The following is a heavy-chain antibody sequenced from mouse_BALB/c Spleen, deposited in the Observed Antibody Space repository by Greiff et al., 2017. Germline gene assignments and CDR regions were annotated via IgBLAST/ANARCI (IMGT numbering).Heavy chain of an antibody. V-gene: IGHV5-6-3*01. J-gene: IGHJ1*01. CDR3: ARDHGPYWYFDV. CDR1: GFTFSSYG. CDR2: INSNGGST. Sequence: DVMLVESGGGLVQPGGSLKLSCAASGFTFSSYGMSWVRQTPDKRLELVATINSNGGSTYYPDSVKGRFTISRDNAKNTLYLQMSSLKSEDTAMYYCARDHGPYWYFDVWGAGTTVTVSS. D-gene: IGHD1-1*02.